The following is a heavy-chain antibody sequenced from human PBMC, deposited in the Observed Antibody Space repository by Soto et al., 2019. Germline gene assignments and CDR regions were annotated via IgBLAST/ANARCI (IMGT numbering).Heavy chain of an antibody. J-gene: IGHJ4*02. CDR2: INPNSGGT. V-gene: IGHV1-2*04. Sequence: GASVKASCKASGYTFTGYYMHWVRQAPGQGLEWMGWINPNSGGTNYAQKFQGWVTMTRDTSISTAYMELSRLRSDDTAVYYCARDQGGIVGAVDYWGQGTLVTVSS. CDR3: ARDQGGIVGAVDY. CDR1: GYTFTGYY. D-gene: IGHD1-26*01.